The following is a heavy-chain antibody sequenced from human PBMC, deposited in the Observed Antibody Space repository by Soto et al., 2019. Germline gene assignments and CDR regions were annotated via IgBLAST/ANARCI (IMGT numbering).Heavy chain of an antibody. D-gene: IGHD4-4*01. V-gene: IGHV3-33*01. CDR1: GFTFXSYG. CDR2: IWYDGSNK. Sequence: PGGSLRLSCASSGFTFXSYGMHLVRQAPGKGLEWVAVIWYDGSNKYYADSVKGRFTISRDNSKNTLYLQMNSLRAEDTAVYYCASAGPVRERNSGGANYYYYGMDVWGQGTTVTVSS. CDR3: ASAGPVRERNSGGANYYYYGMDV. J-gene: IGHJ6*02.